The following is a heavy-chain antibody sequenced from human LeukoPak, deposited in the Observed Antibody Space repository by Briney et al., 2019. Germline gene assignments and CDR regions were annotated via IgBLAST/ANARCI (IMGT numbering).Heavy chain of an antibody. D-gene: IGHD3-22*01. CDR1: GFTFSSYA. CDR3: ARDASMIVVVITWYFDY. Sequence: PGRSLRLSCAASGFTFSSYAMHWVRQAPGKGLEWVAVISYDGSNKYYADSVKGRFTISRDNSKNTLYLQMNSLRAEDTAVYYCARDASMIVVVITWYFDYWGQGTLVTVSS. CDR2: ISYDGSNK. J-gene: IGHJ4*02. V-gene: IGHV3-30-3*01.